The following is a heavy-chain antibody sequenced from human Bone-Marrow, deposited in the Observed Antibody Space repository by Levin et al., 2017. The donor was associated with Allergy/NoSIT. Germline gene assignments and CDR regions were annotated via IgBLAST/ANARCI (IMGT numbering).Heavy chain of an antibody. D-gene: IGHD3-9*01. V-gene: IGHV1-8*01. Sequence: GASVKVSCKASGYTFTSYDINWVRQVPGQGLEWLGWMNPNSGNSGPAQKFQGRITMTRNISITTAYMEVSSLRPEDTAVYYCARRPPRYYDDPDYYMAWGQGTLVTVSS. CDR2: MNPNSGNS. J-gene: IGHJ4*02. CDR1: GYTFTSYD. CDR3: ARRPPRYYDDPDYYMA.